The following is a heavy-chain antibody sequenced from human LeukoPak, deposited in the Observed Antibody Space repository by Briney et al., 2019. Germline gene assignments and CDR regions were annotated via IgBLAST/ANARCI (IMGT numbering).Heavy chain of an antibody. CDR2: INPNSGGT. CDR1: GYTFTGYY. Sequence: ASVKVSCKASGYTFTGYYMHWVRQAPGQGLEWMGWINPNSGGTNYAQKFQGRVTMTRDTSISTAYMELSRLRSDDTAVYYCAKPRDGYNPHFDYWRQGTLVTVSS. J-gene: IGHJ4*02. CDR3: AKPRDGYNPHFDY. D-gene: IGHD5-24*01. V-gene: IGHV1-2*02.